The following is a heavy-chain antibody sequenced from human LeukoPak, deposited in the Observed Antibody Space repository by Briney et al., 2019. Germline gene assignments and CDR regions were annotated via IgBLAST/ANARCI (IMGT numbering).Heavy chain of an antibody. Sequence: GESLKISCKGSGYSFGSYWIAWVRQMPGKGLEWMGIIYPGDSDTRYSPSFQGQVTISADKSISTAYLQRSSLKASGTAMYYCARLGITGTTLYYFDYWGQGTLVIVSS. CDR3: ARLGITGTTLYYFDY. CDR1: GYSFGSYW. V-gene: IGHV5-51*01. J-gene: IGHJ4*02. D-gene: IGHD1-20*01. CDR2: IYPGDSDT.